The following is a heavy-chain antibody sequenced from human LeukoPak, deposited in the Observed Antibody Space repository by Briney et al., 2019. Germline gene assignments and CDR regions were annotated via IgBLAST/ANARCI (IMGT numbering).Heavy chain of an antibody. CDR2: IYYSGST. D-gene: IGHD3-22*01. J-gene: IGHJ5*02. V-gene: IGHV4-59*01. CDR3: ARVHYYDSSGYYKNNWFDP. Sequence: SETLSLTCTVSGGSISSYYWSWIRQPPGKGLEWIGYIYYSGSTNYNPSLKSRVTISVDTSRNQFSLKLSSVTAADTAVYYCARVHYYDSSGYYKNNWFDPWGQGTLVTVSP. CDR1: GGSISSYY.